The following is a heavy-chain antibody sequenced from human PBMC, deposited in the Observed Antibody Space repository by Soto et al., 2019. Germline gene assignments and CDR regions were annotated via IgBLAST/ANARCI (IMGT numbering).Heavy chain of an antibody. CDR2: ISSSSSYI. D-gene: IGHD3-3*01. Sequence: GFLRLSCAASGFRLSSYSMTWVRQAPGKGLEWVSSISSSSSYIYYADSAKGRFTISRDNAKNSLYLQMNSLRAEASAVYYCARVRTYYEFWSGFQPNWFDPWGQGTLVTAFS. V-gene: IGHV3-21*01. J-gene: IGHJ5*02. CDR3: ARVRTYYEFWSGFQPNWFDP. CDR1: GFRLSSYS.